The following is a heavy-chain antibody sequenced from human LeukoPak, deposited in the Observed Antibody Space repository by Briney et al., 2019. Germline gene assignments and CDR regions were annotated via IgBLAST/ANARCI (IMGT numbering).Heavy chain of an antibody. CDR3: ARENDMGYCSGGRCYKGYNAMDV. Sequence: GGSLRLSCTASGFTFSNFWMSWVRQAPGKGLEWVADIKQDGSEIHYVDSVKGRFTISRDNAKNSLYLQMNSLRAEDTAVYYCARENDMGYCSGGRCYKGYNAMDVWGQGTTVTVSS. CDR2: IKQDGSEI. CDR1: GFTFSNFW. J-gene: IGHJ6*02. V-gene: IGHV3-7*03. D-gene: IGHD2-15*01.